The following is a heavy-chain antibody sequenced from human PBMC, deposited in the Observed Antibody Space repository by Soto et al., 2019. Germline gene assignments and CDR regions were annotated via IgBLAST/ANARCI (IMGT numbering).Heavy chain of an antibody. V-gene: IGHV3-23*01. CDR1: GLPFRGYA. CDR3: AKEPVGPDWYFDL. Sequence: DVQLLESGGGLVQPGGSLRLSCAASGLPFRGYAMSWVRQAPGKGLEWVSGISGSGISTHYADSVKGRFTVSRDNSKNTLYLQMNSLRAEDTAVYNCAKEPVGPDWYFDLWGRGTLVTVSS. J-gene: IGHJ2*01. CDR2: ISGSGIST.